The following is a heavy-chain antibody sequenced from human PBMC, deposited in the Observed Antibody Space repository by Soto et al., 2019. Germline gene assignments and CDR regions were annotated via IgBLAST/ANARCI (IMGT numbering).Heavy chain of an antibody. D-gene: IGHD1-26*01. J-gene: IGHJ4*02. CDR1: GGSINSGGYY. Sequence: SETLSLTCTVSGGSINSGGYYWSWIRQHSGKGLEWIGYIYYNGNSNYNPSLRSRLTMSVDTSKNQFSLKLNSVTAADTAVYYCARAWYGGGYSLDYWGQGTLVTVSS. V-gene: IGHV4-31*03. CDR3: ARAWYGGGYSLDY. CDR2: IYYNGNS.